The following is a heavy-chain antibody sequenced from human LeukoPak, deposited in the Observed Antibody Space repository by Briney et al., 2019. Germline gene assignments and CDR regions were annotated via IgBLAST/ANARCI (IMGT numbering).Heavy chain of an antibody. V-gene: IGHV3-23*01. CDR1: AFILNHLA. J-gene: IGHJ3*02. D-gene: IGHD1-26*01. CDR2: VSSRGGNA. Sequence: GGSLRLSCAVSAFILNHLAMSWVHQAPGKGLEWLASVSSRGGNASYADSVKGRFTISRNNSKSTLDLQMANLRAEGTAVNYYSRVSPIVGHAPDIWGQGTMVTVSS. CDR3: SRVSPIVGHAPDI.